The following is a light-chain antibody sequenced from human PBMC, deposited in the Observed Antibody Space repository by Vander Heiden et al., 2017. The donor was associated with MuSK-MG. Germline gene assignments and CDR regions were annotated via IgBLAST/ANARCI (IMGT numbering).Light chain of an antibody. CDR2: DAS. Sequence: EIVLTQSPATLSLSPGERATLSCRASQSVSSYLAWYQQKPGQAPRLLIYDASNRATGIPARFSGSGSGTDFTLTISILEPEDFAVYYCQQFSNGPPYTFGQGTKLEIK. CDR1: QSVSSY. V-gene: IGKV3-11*01. CDR3: QQFSNGPPYT. J-gene: IGKJ2*01.